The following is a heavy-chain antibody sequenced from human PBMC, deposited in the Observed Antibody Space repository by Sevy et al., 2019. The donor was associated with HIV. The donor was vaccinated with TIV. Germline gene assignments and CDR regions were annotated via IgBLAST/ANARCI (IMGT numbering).Heavy chain of an antibody. CDR3: ARDDGNYYFDY. J-gene: IGHJ4*02. CDR2: IKQDEGQK. V-gene: IGHV3-7*01. CDR1: GFTFSKYW. Sequence: GGSLRLSCAASGFTFSKYWMGWVRQAPGKGLEWVANIKQDEGQKYYVDSVKGRFTISRDNAKNSLYLQMNSLRAEDTDVHFCARDDGNYYFDYWGQGTLVTVSS. D-gene: IGHD1-7*01.